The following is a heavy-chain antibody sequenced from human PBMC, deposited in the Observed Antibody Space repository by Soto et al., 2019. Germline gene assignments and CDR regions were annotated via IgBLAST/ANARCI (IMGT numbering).Heavy chain of an antibody. V-gene: IGHV4-4*02. CDR3: ARVRMPWLVRAVDI. Sequence: QVQLQESGPGPVKPSGTLSLTCAVSVDSISSHYWWSWVRQPPGKGLEWIGEIYHSGSTNYNPPLKSRVTIAVDKSKYQASLLLTSVTAADTAVYYCARVRMPWLVRAVDIWGQGTMVSGSS. CDR1: VDSISSHYW. CDR2: IYHSGST. D-gene: IGHD6-19*01. J-gene: IGHJ3*02.